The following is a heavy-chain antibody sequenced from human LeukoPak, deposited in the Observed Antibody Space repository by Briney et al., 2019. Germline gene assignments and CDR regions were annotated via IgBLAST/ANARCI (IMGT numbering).Heavy chain of an antibody. CDR3: AKGLYGSGSYPDY. CDR1: GITFSSYA. CDR2: ISWNSGFI. D-gene: IGHD3-10*01. J-gene: IGHJ4*02. Sequence: GGSLRLSCAASGITFSSYAMHWVRQAPGKGLEWVSGISWNSGFIGYADSVKGRFTISRDNAKNSLYLQMNSLRAEDMALYYCAKGLYGSGSYPDYWGQGTLVTVSS. V-gene: IGHV3-9*03.